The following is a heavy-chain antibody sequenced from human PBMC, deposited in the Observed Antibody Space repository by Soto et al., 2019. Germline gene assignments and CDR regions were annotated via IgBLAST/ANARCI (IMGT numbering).Heavy chain of an antibody. D-gene: IGHD6-19*01. Sequence: GGSLRLSCAASGFTFSSYAMSWVRQAPGKGLEWVSAISGSGGSTYYADSGKGRFTISIENSKNTLYLQMNSLRAEDTAVYCGAKPRGLYLAVAYDAFDIWGQGTMVTVSS. CDR2: ISGSGGST. CDR1: GFTFSSYA. CDR3: AKPRGLYLAVAYDAFDI. J-gene: IGHJ3*02. V-gene: IGHV3-23*01.